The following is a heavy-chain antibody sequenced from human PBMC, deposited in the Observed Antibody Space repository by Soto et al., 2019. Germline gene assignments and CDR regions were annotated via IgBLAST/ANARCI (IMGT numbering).Heavy chain of an antibody. V-gene: IGHV2-5*01. D-gene: IGHD3-16*01. CDR3: AHTWGLPFDY. J-gene: IGHJ4*02. Sequence: QITLKESGPTLVEPTQTLTLTCTYSGFSLRTTGVGVGWIRQPPGKALEWLGIIYWNDDKRYSPSLKNRFTLTSDISISQVVLTMTNMDTVDTATYSCAHTWGLPFDYWGQCTLVIVSS. CDR1: GFSLRTTGVG. CDR2: IYWNDDK.